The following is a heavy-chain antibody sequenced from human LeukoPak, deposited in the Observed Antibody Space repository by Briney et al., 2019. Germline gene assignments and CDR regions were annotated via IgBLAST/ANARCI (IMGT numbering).Heavy chain of an antibody. CDR2: IIPILGTA. CDR3: AREPGYYYGSDY. V-gene: IGHV1-69*01. J-gene: IGHJ4*02. D-gene: IGHD3-10*01. Sequence: SVTVSCKASGGTFSSYAINWVRQAPGQGLEWVGGIIPILGTANYAQRFQGRVTITLDESTSTAYMELSSLRSEDTAVYYCAREPGYYYGSDYWGQGTLVTVSS. CDR1: GGTFSSYA.